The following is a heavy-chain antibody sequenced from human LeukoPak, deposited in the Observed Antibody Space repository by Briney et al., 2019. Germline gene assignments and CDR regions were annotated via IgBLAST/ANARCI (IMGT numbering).Heavy chain of an antibody. Sequence: EASVKVSCKASGYTFTSYAMHWVRQAPGQRLEWMGWINAGNGNTKYSQKFQGRVTITRDTSASTAYMELSSLRSEDTAVYYCASRAVRGHSYGYYYYYGMDVWGQGTTVTVSS. J-gene: IGHJ6*02. CDR1: GYTFTSYA. D-gene: IGHD5-18*01. CDR3: ASRAVRGHSYGYYYYYGMDV. CDR2: INAGNGNT. V-gene: IGHV1-3*01.